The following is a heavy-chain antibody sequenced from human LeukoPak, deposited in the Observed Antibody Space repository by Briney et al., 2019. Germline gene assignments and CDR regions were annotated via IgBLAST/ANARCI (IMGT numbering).Heavy chain of an antibody. V-gene: IGHV1-46*01. CDR1: GYTFTGYY. Sequence: ASVKVSCKAFGYTFTGYYMHWVRQAPGQGLEWMGIINPSGGSTSYAQKFQGRVTMTRDTSTSTVYMGLSSLRSEDTAVYYCARDASGSPGYWGQGTLVTVSS. CDR3: ARDASGSPGY. J-gene: IGHJ4*02. D-gene: IGHD1-26*01. CDR2: INPSGGST.